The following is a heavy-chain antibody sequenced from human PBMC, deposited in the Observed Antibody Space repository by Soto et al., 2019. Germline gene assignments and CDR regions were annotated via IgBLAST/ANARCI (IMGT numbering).Heavy chain of an antibody. D-gene: IGHD2-15*01. V-gene: IGHV3-48*01. CDR1: GFTFSSYS. CDR3: ARDFICGGGSCYKPDCLAL. J-gene: IGHJ5*02. Sequence: PGGSLRLSCAASGFTFSSYSMNWVRQAPGKGLEWVSYISSSSSTIYYADSVKGRFTISRDNAKNSLYLQMNSLRAEDTAVYYSARDFICGGGSCYKPDCLALWGQGTPVTVSS. CDR2: ISSSSSTI.